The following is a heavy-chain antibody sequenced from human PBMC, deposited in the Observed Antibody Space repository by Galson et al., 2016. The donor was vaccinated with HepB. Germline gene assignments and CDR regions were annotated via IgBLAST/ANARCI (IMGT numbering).Heavy chain of an antibody. V-gene: IGHV3-11*06. Sequence: SLRLSCAASGFTFSDYYMTWVRQAPGKGPEYVSYASGDSTYKHYADSVKGRFTISRDNSKNTLYLQMNSLRAEDTAVYYCARDPGIAAYLDYWGQGTLVTVSS. CDR2: ASGDSTYK. J-gene: IGHJ4*02. CDR3: ARDPGIAAYLDY. CDR1: GFTFSDYY. D-gene: IGHD6-13*01.